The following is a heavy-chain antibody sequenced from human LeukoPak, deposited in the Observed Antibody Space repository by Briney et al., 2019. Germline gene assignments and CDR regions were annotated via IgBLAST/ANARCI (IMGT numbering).Heavy chain of an antibody. CDR2: INPSGGST. D-gene: IGHD3-3*01. Sequence: ASVKVSCKASGYTFISYYMHGVRQAPGQGLEWMGIINPSGGSTSYTQKFQGRVTITADESTSTAYMELSSLRSEDTAVYYCARGDDYYDFWSGYYTRDPYYYGMDVWGQGTTVTVSS. J-gene: IGHJ6*02. CDR3: ARGDDYYDFWSGYYTRDPYYYGMDV. CDR1: GYTFISYY. V-gene: IGHV1-46*01.